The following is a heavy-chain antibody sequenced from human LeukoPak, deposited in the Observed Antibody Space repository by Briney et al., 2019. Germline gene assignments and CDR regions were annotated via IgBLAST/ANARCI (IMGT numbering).Heavy chain of an antibody. CDR1: GFTFSSYW. Sequence: GGSLRLSCAASGFTFSSYWMPWVRQAPGKGLVWVSRINSDGSSTSYADSVKGRFTISRDNAKNTLYLQMNSLRAEDTAVYYCASLAVAGPFDYWGQGTLVTVSS. V-gene: IGHV3-74*01. CDR3: ASLAVAGPFDY. J-gene: IGHJ4*02. CDR2: INSDGSST. D-gene: IGHD6-19*01.